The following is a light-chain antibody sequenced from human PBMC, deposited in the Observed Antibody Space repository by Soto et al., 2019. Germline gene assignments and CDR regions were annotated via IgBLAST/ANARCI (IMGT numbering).Light chain of an antibody. CDR3: QQYNNLRT. V-gene: IGKV3-15*01. CDR2: GAS. J-gene: IGKJ1*01. CDR1: QSVSSN. Sequence: EIVMAQSPATLSVSPGERATLSCRASQSVSSNLAWYQQKPGQAPRLLIYGASTRATGIPARFSGSGSGTEFTLTISSLQSAEVSVYYCQQYNNLRTFGQGTKLEI.